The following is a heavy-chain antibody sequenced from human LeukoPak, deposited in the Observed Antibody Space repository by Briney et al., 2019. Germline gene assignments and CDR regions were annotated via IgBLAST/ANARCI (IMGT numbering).Heavy chain of an antibody. J-gene: IGHJ4*02. V-gene: IGHV4-39*01. CDR2: IYYSGST. Sequence: PSETLSLTCTVSGGSISSRSYYGGWIRQPPGKGLEWIGRIYYSGSTYYNPSLKSRVTISVDTSKNQFSLKLSSVTAADTAVYYCASHLELGEYFDYWGQGTLVTVSS. CDR1: GGSISSRSYY. CDR3: ASHLELGEYFDY. D-gene: IGHD7-27*01.